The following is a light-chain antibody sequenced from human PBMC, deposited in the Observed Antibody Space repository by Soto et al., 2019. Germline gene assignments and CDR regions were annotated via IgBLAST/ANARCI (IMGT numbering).Light chain of an antibody. Sequence: LTPAQGSLPLSPGPRASLSWRATQSVSSSYLAWYQQKPGQAPRLLIYGASSRATGIPDRFSGSGSGTDFTLTISRLEPEDFAVYYCQQYGSSPPITFGQGTRLEIK. CDR2: GAS. CDR1: QSVSSSY. J-gene: IGKJ5*01. V-gene: IGKV3-20*01. CDR3: QQYGSSPPIT.